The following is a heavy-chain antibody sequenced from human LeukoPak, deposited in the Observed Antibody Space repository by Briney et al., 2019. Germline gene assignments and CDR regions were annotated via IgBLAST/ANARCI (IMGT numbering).Heavy chain of an antibody. CDR1: GGSISSSSYY. D-gene: IGHD3-22*01. V-gene: IGHV4-39*07. CDR3: ARVPHYYDSSGYYNFDY. J-gene: IGHJ4*02. Sequence: PSETLSLTCTVSGGSISSSSYYWGWIRQPPGKGLEWIGEINHSGSTNYNPSLKSRVTISVDTSKNQFSLKLSSVTAADTAVYYCARVPHYYDSSGYYNFDYWGQGTLVTVSS. CDR2: INHSGST.